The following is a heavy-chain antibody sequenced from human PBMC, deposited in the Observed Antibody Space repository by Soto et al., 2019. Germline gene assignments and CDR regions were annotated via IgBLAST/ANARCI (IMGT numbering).Heavy chain of an antibody. CDR3: AKDRNYPRDQFHY. D-gene: IGHD1-7*01. J-gene: IGHJ4*02. CDR2: ISYDGTNK. CDR1: GFTFSTYG. Sequence: GGSLRLSCAASGFTFSTYGIHWVRQAPGKGLEWVAVISYDGTNKYFADSVKGRFAVSRDNSKNTLYLQMNNLRAEDTAVYYCAKDRNYPRDQFHYWGQGTLVTVSS. V-gene: IGHV3-30*18.